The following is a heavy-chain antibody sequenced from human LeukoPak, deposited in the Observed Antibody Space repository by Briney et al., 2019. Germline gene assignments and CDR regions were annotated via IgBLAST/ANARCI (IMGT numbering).Heavy chain of an antibody. D-gene: IGHD4-17*01. Sequence: GGSLRLSCATSGLTSSSYAMSWVRQAPGKGLEWVSGISGSGGRTYYADSVKGRFTISRDNFKNTVFLQMSSLRAEDTAVYYCARVPTVTTKGDSDYWGQGTLVTVSS. J-gene: IGHJ4*02. CDR2: ISGSGGRT. CDR1: GLTSSSYA. V-gene: IGHV3-23*01. CDR3: ARVPTVTTKGDSDY.